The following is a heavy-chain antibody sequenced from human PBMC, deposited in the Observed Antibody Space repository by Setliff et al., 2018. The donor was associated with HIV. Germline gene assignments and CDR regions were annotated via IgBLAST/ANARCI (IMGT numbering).Heavy chain of an antibody. J-gene: IGHJ3*01. Sequence: SETLSLTCRVSGMSISGYYWSWIRQSPGKGLEWIGYIYYTGTTSYNPSLKSRVTIQVDTSNNRFSLYLRSATVADTAVYFCARDHELGAFDLWGQGTMVTVSS. CDR2: IYYTGTT. CDR1: GMSISGYY. CDR3: ARDHELGAFDL. V-gene: IGHV4-59*01. D-gene: IGHD1-26*01.